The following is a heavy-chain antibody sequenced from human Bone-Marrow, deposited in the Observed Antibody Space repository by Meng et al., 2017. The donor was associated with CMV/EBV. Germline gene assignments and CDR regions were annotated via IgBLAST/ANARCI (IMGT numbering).Heavy chain of an antibody. V-gene: IGHV1-2*02. CDR1: GYTFTGYY. J-gene: IGHJ4*02. Sequence: ASVKVSCKASGYTFTGYYMHWVRQATGQGLEWMGWMNPNSGGTNYAQKFQGRVTMTRDTSISTAYMELSRLRSDDTAVYYCARVRGMVGQLVAFDYWGQGTLVTVYS. D-gene: IGHD6-6*01. CDR2: MNPNSGGT. CDR3: ARVRGMVGQLVAFDY.